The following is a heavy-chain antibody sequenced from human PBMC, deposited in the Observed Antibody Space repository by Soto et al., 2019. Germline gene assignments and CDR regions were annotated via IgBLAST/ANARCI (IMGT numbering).Heavy chain of an antibody. CDR2: VNPNGECT. V-gene: IGHV1-46*01. CDR1: GYSSSNYY. Sequence: QVQGVQSGAEVKEPGASVKVSCKASGYSSSNYYTHWVRQAPGQGLEWMGIVNPNGECTNYAQRFQGRVALTRDTSTNTDYMELSRLTSDGTAIYFCASVTTIWSNWGKGTLVTVSS. J-gene: IGHJ4*02. CDR3: ASVTTIWSN. D-gene: IGHD2-21*02.